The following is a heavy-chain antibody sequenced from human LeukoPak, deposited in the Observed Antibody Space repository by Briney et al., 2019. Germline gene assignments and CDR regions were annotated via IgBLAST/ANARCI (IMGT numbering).Heavy chain of an antibody. V-gene: IGHV3-23*01. D-gene: IGHD3-10*01. CDR3: ARVSSMLRGPLVIYYFDF. Sequence: PGGSLRLSCAASGFPFSSHGMSWVRQAPGKGLEWVSGIIGGGGSTYYADSVKGRFTISGDNSRNTLFLQMNSLRVEDTAVYYCARVSSMLRGPLVIYYFDFWGQGTLVTVSS. J-gene: IGHJ4*02. CDR2: IIGGGGST. CDR1: GFPFSSHG.